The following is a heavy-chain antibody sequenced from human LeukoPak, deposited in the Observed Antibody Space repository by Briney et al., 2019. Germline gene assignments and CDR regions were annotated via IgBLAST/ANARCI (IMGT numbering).Heavy chain of an antibody. Sequence: SETLSLTCTVSGDSIISSTYYWGWIRQPPGKGLGWIGSIDYRGSTYYNPPLKSPLTVSADTSRNQFSLKVYSVTAADTAVYYCARDRACSNGVCSYFDYWGQGSVLTVSS. V-gene: IGHV4-39*02. J-gene: IGHJ4*02. CDR3: ARDRACSNGVCSYFDY. D-gene: IGHD2-8*01. CDR1: GDSIISSTYY. CDR2: IDYRGST.